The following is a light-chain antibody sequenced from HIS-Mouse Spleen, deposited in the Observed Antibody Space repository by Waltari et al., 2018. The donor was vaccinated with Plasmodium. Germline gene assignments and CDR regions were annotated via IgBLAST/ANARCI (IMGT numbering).Light chain of an antibody. J-gene: IGLJ2*01. V-gene: IGLV2-8*01. Sequence: QSALTQPPSASGSPGPSVTIPCPGTSSDVGGSHYVSWYQQHPGKAPKLMIYEVSKRPSGVPDRFSGSKSGNTASLTVSGLQAEDEADYYCSSYAGSNNLVFGGGTKLTVL. CDR2: EVS. CDR3: SSYAGSNNLV. CDR1: SSDVGGSHY.